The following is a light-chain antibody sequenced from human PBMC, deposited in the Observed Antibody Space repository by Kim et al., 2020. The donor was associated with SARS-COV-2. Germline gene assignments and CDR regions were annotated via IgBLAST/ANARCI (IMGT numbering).Light chain of an antibody. CDR3: QQYNNWPPYS. CDR1: QSVNNN. V-gene: IGKV3-15*01. CDR2: AAS. Sequence: VFPGERATLSCRASQSVNNNLAWYQQKPGQAPRLLICAASTRAAGVPARFSGSGSGTEFLLTISSLQSEDFAVYYCQQYNNWPPYSFGQGTKLEI. J-gene: IGKJ2*03.